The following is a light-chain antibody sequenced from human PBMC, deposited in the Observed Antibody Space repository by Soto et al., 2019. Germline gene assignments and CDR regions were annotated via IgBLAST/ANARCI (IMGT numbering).Light chain of an antibody. CDR1: SSDVAIYDL. CDR2: ESS. Sequence: QSVLTQPASVSGSPGQSITLSCTGSSSDVAIYDLVSWYQQLPGKAPKLVISESSKRASGVSNRFSGSKSGNTASLTISGLQAEDEADYYCCSYEDITTSYVFGTGTKVTVL. J-gene: IGLJ1*01. CDR3: CSYEDITTSYV. V-gene: IGLV2-23*01.